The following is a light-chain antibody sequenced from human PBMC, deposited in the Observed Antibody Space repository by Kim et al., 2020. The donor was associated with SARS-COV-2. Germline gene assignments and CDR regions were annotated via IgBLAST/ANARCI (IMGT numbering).Light chain of an antibody. V-gene: IGKV1-9*01. Sequence: ASVGDRVTLACRASKGISSYLGWYQQKPGKAPKLLIYGASSLQSGVPSRFSGSGSGTDFTLTISSLQPEDFATYYCQQLNSYPLTFGGGTKVDIK. CDR1: KGISSY. CDR2: GAS. J-gene: IGKJ4*01. CDR3: QQLNSYPLT.